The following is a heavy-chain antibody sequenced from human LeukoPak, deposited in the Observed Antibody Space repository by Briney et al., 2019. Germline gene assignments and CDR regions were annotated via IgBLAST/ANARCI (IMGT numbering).Heavy chain of an antibody. D-gene: IGHD6-19*01. CDR2: INPNSGGT. CDR1: GYTFTGYY. Sequence: ASVKVSCKASGYTFTGYYMHWVRQAPGQGLEWMGWINPNSGGTNYAQKFQGRVTMSRDTSISTAYMELSRLRSDDTAVYYCARGESIAEAPLSDYWGQGTLVTVSS. V-gene: IGHV1-2*02. CDR3: ARGESIAEAPLSDY. J-gene: IGHJ4*02.